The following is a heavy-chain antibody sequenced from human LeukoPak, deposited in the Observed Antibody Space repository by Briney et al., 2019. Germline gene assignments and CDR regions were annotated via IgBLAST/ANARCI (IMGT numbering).Heavy chain of an antibody. CDR2: ISYDGSNK. CDR3: AKVRVGYSYGSEAGFFDY. Sequence: GGSLRLSCAASGFTFSSYGMHWVRQAPGKGLEWVAVISYDGSNKYYADSVKGRFTISRDNSKNTLYLQMNSLRAEDTAVYYCAKVRVGYSYGSEAGFFDYWGQGTLVTVSS. V-gene: IGHV3-30*18. D-gene: IGHD5-18*01. CDR1: GFTFSSYG. J-gene: IGHJ4*02.